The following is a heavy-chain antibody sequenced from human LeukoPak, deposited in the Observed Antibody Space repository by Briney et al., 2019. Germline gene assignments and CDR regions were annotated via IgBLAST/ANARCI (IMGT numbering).Heavy chain of an antibody. J-gene: IGHJ3*01. CDR3: ARRTRYYDSTGYPVLGIFDP. Sequence: SETLSLTCSVSGGSIGDYYWSWIRQPPGKGLDWVGYISNSGSSYYSPSLRSRVTMSLDTPNNRISLRLSSATAADTAVYYCARRTRYYDSTGYPVLGIFDPWGQGTTVTVSS. D-gene: IGHD3-22*01. V-gene: IGHV4-59*01. CDR2: ISNSGSS. CDR1: GGSIGDYY.